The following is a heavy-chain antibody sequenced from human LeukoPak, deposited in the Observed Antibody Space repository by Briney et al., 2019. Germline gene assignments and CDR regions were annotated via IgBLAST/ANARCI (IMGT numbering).Heavy chain of an antibody. CDR2: ISNNGGYT. D-gene: IGHD1-26*01. V-gene: IGHV3-23*01. CDR3: ARSSGSYRYYFDY. Sequence: GGSLRLSCAASGFTFSSSAMSWVRQAPGKGLEWVSAISNNGGYTYYADSVQGRFTISRDNSKSTLCLQMNSLRAEDTAVYYCARSSGSYRYYFDYWGQGTLVTVSS. CDR1: GFTFSSSA. J-gene: IGHJ4*02.